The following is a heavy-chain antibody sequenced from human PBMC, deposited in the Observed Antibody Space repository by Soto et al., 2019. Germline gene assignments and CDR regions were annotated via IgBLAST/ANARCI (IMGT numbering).Heavy chain of an antibody. CDR3: TKHLPSKKNQRRWADAFHI. V-gene: IGHV3-23*01. J-gene: IGHJ3*02. Sequence: EVRLLESGGGLVQPGGSQRLSCVASGFTFSNYAMSWVRQAPGKGLEWVSVVTGRSSSTYYADSVEGRFIISRDNSRNTLFLQMNSLGAEDTAVYYCTKHLPSKKNQRRWADAFHIWGQGTILTVSS. D-gene: IGHD2-2*01. CDR1: GFTFSNYA. CDR2: VTGRSSST.